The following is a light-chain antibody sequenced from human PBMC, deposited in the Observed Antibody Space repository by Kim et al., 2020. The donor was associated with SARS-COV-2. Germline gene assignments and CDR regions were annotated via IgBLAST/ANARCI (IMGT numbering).Light chain of an antibody. CDR3: QQYDNLPLT. V-gene: IGKV1-33*01. J-gene: IGKJ4*01. CDR2: DAS. CDR1: HDISNY. Sequence: DIQMTQSPSSLSASVGDRVTITCQASHDISNYLNWYQQKPGKAPKLLNYDASNLETGVPSRFSGSGSGTDFTFTISSLQPEDIATYDCQQYDNLPLTFGGGTKVDIK.